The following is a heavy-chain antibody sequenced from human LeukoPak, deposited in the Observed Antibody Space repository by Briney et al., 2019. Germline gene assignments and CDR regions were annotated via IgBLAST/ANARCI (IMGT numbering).Heavy chain of an antibody. CDR3: AKVIVGATYYFDY. J-gene: IGHJ4*02. Sequence: GGSLRLSCAASGFTFSSYAMIWVRQAPGKGLEWVSAISGSDGSTYYADSVKGRFTISRDNSKNTLYLQMNSLRAEDTAVYYCAKVIVGATYYFDYWGQGTLVTVSS. V-gene: IGHV3-23*01. CDR1: GFTFSSYA. D-gene: IGHD1-26*01. CDR2: ISGSDGST.